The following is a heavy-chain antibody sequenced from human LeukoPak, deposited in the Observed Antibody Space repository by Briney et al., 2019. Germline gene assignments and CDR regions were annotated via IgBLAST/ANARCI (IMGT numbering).Heavy chain of an antibody. J-gene: IGHJ3*02. CDR3: ARDRSGGGAESDAFDI. Sequence: SQTLSLTCSVSGGSISSGDFSWTWIRQPPGKGLEWIGYIHYGGTTYYNPSLNRRLIMSVDSSKNHFSLTLSSVTAADTAVYYCARDRSGGGAESDAFDIWGQGTMVTVSS. CDR2: IHYGGTT. V-gene: IGHV4-30-4*01. CDR1: GGSISSGDFS. D-gene: IGHD1-26*01.